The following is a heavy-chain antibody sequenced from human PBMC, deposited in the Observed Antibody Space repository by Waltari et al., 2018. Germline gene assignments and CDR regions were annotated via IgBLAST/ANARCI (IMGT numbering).Heavy chain of an antibody. V-gene: IGHV3-9*03. CDR3: AKDFFSTAYAFDI. D-gene: IGHD3-3*02. CDR1: GFTFDDYA. J-gene: IGHJ3*02. CDR2: ISWKSGSI. Sequence: EVQLVESGGGLVQPGRSLRLSCAASGFTFDDYAMHWVRQAPGKGLEWVSGISWKSGSIGYADSVKGRFTISRDNAKNSLYLQMNSLRAEDMALYYCAKDFFSTAYAFDIWGQGTMVTVSS.